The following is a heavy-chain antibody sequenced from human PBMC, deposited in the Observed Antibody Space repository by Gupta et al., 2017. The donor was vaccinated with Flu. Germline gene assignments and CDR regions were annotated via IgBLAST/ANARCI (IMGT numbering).Heavy chain of an antibody. CDR1: GFTFSSYS. CDR2: ISSSSSYT. Sequence: EVQLVESGGGLVKPGGSLRLSCAASGFTFSSYSMTWVRQAPGKGLEWVSSISSSSSYTYYADSVKGRFTISRDNAKNSLYLQMNSLRAEDTAVYYCACNSGSYLLAAFDIWGQGTMVTVSS. D-gene: IGHD1-26*01. CDR3: ACNSGSYLLAAFDI. J-gene: IGHJ3*02. V-gene: IGHV3-21*01.